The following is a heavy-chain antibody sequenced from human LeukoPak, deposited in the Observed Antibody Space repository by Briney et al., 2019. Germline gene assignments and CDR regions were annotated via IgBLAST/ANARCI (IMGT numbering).Heavy chain of an antibody. D-gene: IGHD3-22*01. V-gene: IGHV1-18*01. CDR1: GYTFSSYG. CDR2: IGAYNGNT. Sequence: ASVKVSCKASGYTFSSYGITWVRQAPGQGLEWVGWIGAYNGNTNYAQKLQGSVTMTTDTSTSTAYMELRSLRSDDTAVYYCARTPIVVVISTFIGAFDIWGQGTMVTVSS. CDR3: ARTPIVVVISTFIGAFDI. J-gene: IGHJ3*02.